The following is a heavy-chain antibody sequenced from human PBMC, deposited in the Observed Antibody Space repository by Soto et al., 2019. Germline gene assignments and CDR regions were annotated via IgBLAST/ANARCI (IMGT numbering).Heavy chain of an antibody. CDR3: AKQGIEVAGPDYFDY. J-gene: IGHJ4*02. CDR1: GFIFRSYG. Sequence: QVQLVESGGGVVQPGKSLRLSCAAAGFIFRSYGVHWVRQAPGKGLEWVAVISHDGSNAYYADAVNGRFTISRDNAKNTVYLQMNSLRAEDTAVYCCAKQGIEVAGPDYFDYWGQGALVTVAS. D-gene: IGHD6-19*01. CDR2: ISHDGSNA. V-gene: IGHV3-30*18.